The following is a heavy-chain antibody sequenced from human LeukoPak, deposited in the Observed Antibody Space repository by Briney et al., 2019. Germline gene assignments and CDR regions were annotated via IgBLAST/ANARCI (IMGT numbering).Heavy chain of an antibody. J-gene: IGHJ6*02. CDR3: ARDLLIYYYYYYGMDV. CDR2: ISSSSSYI. V-gene: IGHV3-21*01. CDR1: GFTFSSYS. Sequence: GGSLRLSCAASGFTFSSYSMNWVRQAPGKGLEWVSSISSSSSYIYYADSVKGRFTISRDNAKNSLYLQMNSLRAEDTAVYYCARDLLIYYYYYYGMDVWGQGTTVTVSS. D-gene: IGHD5/OR15-5a*01.